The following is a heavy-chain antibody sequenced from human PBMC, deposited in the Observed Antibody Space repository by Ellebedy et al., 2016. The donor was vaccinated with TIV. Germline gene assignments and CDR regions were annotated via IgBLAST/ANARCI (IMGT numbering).Heavy chain of an antibody. D-gene: IGHD2-8*02. V-gene: IGHV3-7*01. Sequence: GGSLRLSCAASGFTFSSYWMSWVRQAPGKGLEWVANINQVGSGKYYLGSVKGRFTISRDNAKNSLFLQMNSLRAEDTAVYYCARVVCTGGDCYPGDWGQGTLVTVSS. CDR1: GFTFSSYW. J-gene: IGHJ4*02. CDR3: ARVVCTGGDCYPGD. CDR2: INQVGSGK.